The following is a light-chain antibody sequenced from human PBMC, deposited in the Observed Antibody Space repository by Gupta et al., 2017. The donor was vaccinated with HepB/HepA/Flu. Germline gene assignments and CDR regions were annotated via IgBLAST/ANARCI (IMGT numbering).Light chain of an antibody. CDR3: SSHAGSKTV. V-gene: IGLV2-8*01. Sequence: QSALTQPPSSSGPPGQSVTISCTGTSSDVGGYNYVSWHQQHPGNAPKVMIYEVSKRPSGVPDRFSGSKSGNTASLTVSGLQAEDEADYYCSSHAGSKTVIGTGTQVTVL. CDR1: SSDVGGYNY. J-gene: IGLJ1*01. CDR2: EVS.